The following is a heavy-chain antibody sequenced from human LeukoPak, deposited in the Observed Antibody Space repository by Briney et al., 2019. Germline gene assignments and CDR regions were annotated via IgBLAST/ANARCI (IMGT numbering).Heavy chain of an antibody. Sequence: SGPALVKPTQTLTLTCTFSGFSLSTSGMCVSWIRQPPGKALEWLARIDWDDDKYYSTSLKTRLTISKAPSKNQVVLTMTNKAPVEPATYYCARMRSIRWYQGGWFDPWGQGTLVTVSS. CDR1: GFSLSTSGMC. V-gene: IGHV2-70*11. CDR2: IDWDDDK. J-gene: IGHJ5*02. D-gene: IGHD6-19*01. CDR3: ARMRSIRWYQGGWFDP.